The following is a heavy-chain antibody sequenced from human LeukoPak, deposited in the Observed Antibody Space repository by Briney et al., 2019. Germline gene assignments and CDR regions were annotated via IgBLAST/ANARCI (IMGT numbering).Heavy chain of an antibody. J-gene: IGHJ4*02. CDR1: GGSISSGGYS. CDR2: IYHSGST. CDR3: ARGFSH. Sequence: SQTLSLTCAVSGGSISSGGYSWSWIRQPPGKGLEWIGYIYHSGSTNYNPSLKSRVTVSLDTSKNQFSLKLGSVTAADTAVYYCARGFSHWGQGTLVTVSS. V-gene: IGHV4-30-2*01.